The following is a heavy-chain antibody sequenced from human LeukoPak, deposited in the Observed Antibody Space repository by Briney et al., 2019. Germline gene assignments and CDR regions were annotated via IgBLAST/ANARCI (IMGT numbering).Heavy chain of an antibody. CDR2: IYSGGST. CDR1: GGSFSGYY. D-gene: IGHD2-15*01. Sequence: ETLSLTCAVYGGSFSGYYWSWIRQPPGKGLEWVSVIYSGGSTYYADSVKGRFTISRDNSKNTLYLQMNSLRAEDTAVYYCARDMVVAAATQYYFDYWGQGTLVTVSS. J-gene: IGHJ4*02. V-gene: IGHV3-66*01. CDR3: ARDMVVAAATQYYFDY.